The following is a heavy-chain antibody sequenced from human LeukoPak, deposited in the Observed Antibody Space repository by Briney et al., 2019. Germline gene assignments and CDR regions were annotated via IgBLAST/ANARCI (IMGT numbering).Heavy chain of an antibody. J-gene: IGHJ6*02. Sequence: ASVKVSCKASGYTFTSYVISWVRQAPGQGLEWMGWISAYNGNTNYAQKLQGRGTMTTDTSTSTAYMELRSLRSDDTAVYYCARDDGATIFGVVKPPSMDVWGQGTKVTVYS. CDR3: ARDDGATIFGVVKPPSMDV. V-gene: IGHV1-18*01. D-gene: IGHD3-3*01. CDR1: GYTFTSYV. CDR2: ISAYNGNT.